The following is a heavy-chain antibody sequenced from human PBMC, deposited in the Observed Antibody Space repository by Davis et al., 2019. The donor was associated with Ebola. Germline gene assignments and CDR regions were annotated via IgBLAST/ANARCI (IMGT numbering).Heavy chain of an antibody. D-gene: IGHD3-22*01. V-gene: IGHV3-9*01. CDR1: GFTFDDYA. CDR3: AKGRKYYYDSSGSTDAFDI. CDR2: ISWNSGSI. J-gene: IGHJ3*02. Sequence: PGGSLRLSCAASGFTFDDYAMHWVRQAPGKGLEWVSGISWNSGSIGYADSVKGRFTISRDNAKNSLYLQMNSLRAEDTALYYCAKGRKYYYDSSGSTDAFDIWGQGTMVTVSS.